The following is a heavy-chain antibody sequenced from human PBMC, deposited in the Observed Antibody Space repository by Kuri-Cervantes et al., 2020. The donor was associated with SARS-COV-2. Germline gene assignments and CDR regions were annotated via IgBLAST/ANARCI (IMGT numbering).Heavy chain of an antibody. CDR2: IYFSGST. CDR1: GGSISSSGHY. D-gene: IGHD3-9*01. CDR3: GRQASDWHIDY. J-gene: IGHJ4*02. V-gene: IGHV4-39*01. Sequence: LSCSVSGGSISSSGHYWGWVRQPPGKGLEWIGSIYFSGSTYYTPSLKSRVTISVDTSKNQFSLKLTSVTATDTAVYYCGRQASDWHIDYWGQGTPVTVSS.